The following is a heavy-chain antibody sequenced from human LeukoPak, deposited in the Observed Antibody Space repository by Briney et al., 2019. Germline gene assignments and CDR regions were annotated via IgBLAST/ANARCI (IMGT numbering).Heavy chain of an antibody. J-gene: IGHJ5*02. CDR1: GGSISSSSYY. V-gene: IGHV4-39*07. Sequence: SETLSLTCTVSGGSISSSSYYWSWIRQPPGKGLEWIGEINHSGSTNYNPSLKSRVTISVDTSKNQFSLKLSSVTAADTAVYYCARLRNWFDPWGQGTLVTVSS. CDR2: INHSGST. CDR3: ARLRNWFDP.